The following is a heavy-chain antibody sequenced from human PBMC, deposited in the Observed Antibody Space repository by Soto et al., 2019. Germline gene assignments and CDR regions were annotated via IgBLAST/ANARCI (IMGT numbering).Heavy chain of an antibody. CDR3: AREDYAGNSGAENLFDH. CDR2: IIPILGIA. V-gene: IGHV1-69*02. D-gene: IGHD4-17*01. J-gene: IGHJ4*02. Sequence: QVQLVQSGAEVKKPGSSVKVSCKASGGTFSSYTISWVRQAPGQGLEWMGRIIPILGIANYAQKFQGRVTITADKSTSTASMELSSLRSEDTAVYYCAREDYAGNSGAENLFDHWGKGTLVTVSS. CDR1: GGTFSSYT.